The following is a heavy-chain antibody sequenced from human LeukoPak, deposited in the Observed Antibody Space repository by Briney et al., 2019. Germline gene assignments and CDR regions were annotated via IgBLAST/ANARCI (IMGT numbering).Heavy chain of an antibody. D-gene: IGHD6-13*01. J-gene: IGHJ4*02. CDR1: GFTFSSYAM. Sequence: GSLRLSCAASGFTFSSYAMSWVRQAPGKGLEWIGEIYHSGSTNYNPSLKSRVTISVDKSKNQFSLKLSSVTAADTAVYYCAREGSSWQIDYWGQGTLVTVSS. CDR2: IYHSGST. V-gene: IGHV4-4*02. CDR3: AREGSSWQIDY.